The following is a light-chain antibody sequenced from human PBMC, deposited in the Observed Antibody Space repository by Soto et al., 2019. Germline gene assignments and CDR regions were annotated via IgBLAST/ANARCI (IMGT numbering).Light chain of an antibody. Sequence: LTQSPATWPGSPGERAPLFCRASQIVSSNFSWYQQKPADPASRLIYGAASSGTGIPPRFCGSGCGTEFITIISSLQDEDFAVYYYHQYNEWPRTFGQGAKVDI. V-gene: IGKV3-15*01. CDR1: QIVSSN. J-gene: IGKJ1*01. CDR2: GAA. CDR3: HQYNEWPRT.